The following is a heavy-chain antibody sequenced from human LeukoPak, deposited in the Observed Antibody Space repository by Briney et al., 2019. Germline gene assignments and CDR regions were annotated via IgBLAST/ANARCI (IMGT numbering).Heavy chain of an antibody. D-gene: IGHD3-10*01. V-gene: IGHV4-34*01. Sequence: SETLSLTCAVYGVSFSGYYWSWIRQPPGKGLEWIGEINHSGSTNYNPSLKSRVTISVDTSKNQFSLKLSSVTAADTAVYYCARHRSITMVRGPRAFDIWGQGTMVTVSS. CDR3: ARHRSITMVRGPRAFDI. CDR2: INHSGST. J-gene: IGHJ3*02. CDR1: GVSFSGYY.